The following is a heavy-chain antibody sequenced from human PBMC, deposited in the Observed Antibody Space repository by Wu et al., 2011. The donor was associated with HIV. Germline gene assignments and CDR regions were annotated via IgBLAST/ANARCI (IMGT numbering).Heavy chain of an antibody. D-gene: IGHD1-26*01. Sequence: QVQLVQSGAEVKKPGSSVKVSCKASGRTFSSFTISWVRQAPGQGLEWMGGIIPFFGTANYAQKFQGRVTITTDESTTTAYMQLSSLRSEDTAVYYCARVRFXGSYHPFKHFDPWGQGTLVTVSS. CDR1: GRTFSSFT. V-gene: IGHV1-69*05. CDR3: ARVRFXGSYHPFKHFDP. CDR2: IIPFFGTA. J-gene: IGHJ5*02.